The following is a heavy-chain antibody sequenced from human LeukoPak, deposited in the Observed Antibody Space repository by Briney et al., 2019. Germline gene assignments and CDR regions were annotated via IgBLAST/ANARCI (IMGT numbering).Heavy chain of an antibody. V-gene: IGHV4-38-2*02. CDR1: GYSISSGYY. Sequence: ASETLSLTCTVSGYSISSGYYWGWIRQPPGKGVGWFGSIYHSGSTYYNPSLKSRVTISVDTSKNQFSLKLSSVTAADTAVYYCATGLYGDYEDAFDIWGQGTMATVSS. D-gene: IGHD4-17*01. CDR3: ATGLYGDYEDAFDI. CDR2: IYHSGST. J-gene: IGHJ3*02.